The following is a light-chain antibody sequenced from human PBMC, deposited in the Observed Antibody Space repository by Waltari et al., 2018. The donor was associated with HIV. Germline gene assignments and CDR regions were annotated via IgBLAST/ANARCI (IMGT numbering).Light chain of an antibody. J-gene: IGLJ2*01. V-gene: IGLV2-14*01. CDR2: GVN. CDR3: SSYTNTDILL. CDR1: NTDIGLYNL. Sequence: QSALTQPASVSGSPGQSITISCTGANTDIGLYNLVSWYRQHPDKARQLVIYGVNTRPSGVSDRFSGSKSGNTASLTISSLQAEDEADYYCSSYTNTDILLFGGGTKLTVL.